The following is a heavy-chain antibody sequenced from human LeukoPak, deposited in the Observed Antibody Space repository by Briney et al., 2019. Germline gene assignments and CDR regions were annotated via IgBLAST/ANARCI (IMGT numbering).Heavy chain of an antibody. CDR2: IYHSGST. V-gene: IGHV4-38-2*02. J-gene: IGHJ3*02. CDR1: GYSISSGYY. CDR3: ARHGSGSDDAFDI. Sequence: PSETLSLTCTVSGYSISSGYYWGWIRQPPGKGLEWIGSIYHSGSTYYNPSLKSRVTIPVDTSKNQFSLKLSSVTAADTAVYYCARHGSGSDDAFDIWGQGTMVTVSS. D-gene: IGHD3-10*01.